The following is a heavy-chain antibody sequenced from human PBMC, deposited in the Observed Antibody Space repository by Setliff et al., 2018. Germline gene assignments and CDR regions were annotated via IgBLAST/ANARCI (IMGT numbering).Heavy chain of an antibody. D-gene: IGHD2-15*01. CDR1: GDSISSSSYY. J-gene: IGHJ3*02. CDR2: INYSGIT. V-gene: IGHV4-39*01. Sequence: SETLSLPCRVSGDSISSSSYYWGWIRQPPGKGLEWIGSINYSGITYYSPSLKSRVIVSVDTSKNQFSLKLSSVTAADTAVYYCARLPGYCNGGNCYGYYTFDIWGQGTMVTVS. CDR3: ARLPGYCNGGNCYGYYTFDI.